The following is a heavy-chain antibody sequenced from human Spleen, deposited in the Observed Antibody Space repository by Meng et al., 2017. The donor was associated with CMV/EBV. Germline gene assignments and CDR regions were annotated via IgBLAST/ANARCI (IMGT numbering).Heavy chain of an antibody. CDR3: AKSSNGSGTYFPHYYYYYGMDV. J-gene: IGHJ6*02. V-gene: IGHV4-59*01. CDR1: GGSISSYY. D-gene: IGHD1-26*01. CDR2: IYYSGST. Sequence: SETLSLTCTVSGGSISSYYWSWIRQPPGKGLEWIGYIYYSGSTNYNPSLKSRVTISVDTSKNQFSLTLSSVTAADTAVYYCAKSSNGSGTYFPHYYYYYGMDVWGQGTTVTVSS.